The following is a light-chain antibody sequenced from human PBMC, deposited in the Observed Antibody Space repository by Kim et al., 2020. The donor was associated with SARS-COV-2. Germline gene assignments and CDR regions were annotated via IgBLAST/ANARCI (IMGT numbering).Light chain of an antibody. J-gene: IGKJ4*01. CDR2: AAS. CDR1: QGISTY. CDR3: QQLYSHPLT. Sequence: ASLGDRVTIPCRASQGISTYLAWYQQESGKVPKLLIYAASTLQSGVPSRFSGSGSGSDFTLTISSLQPEDFATYYCQQLYSHPLTFGGGTKVDIK. V-gene: IGKV1-9*01.